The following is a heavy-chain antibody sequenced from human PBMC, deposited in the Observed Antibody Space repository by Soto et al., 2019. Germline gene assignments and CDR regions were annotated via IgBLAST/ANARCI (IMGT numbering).Heavy chain of an antibody. CDR2: IFTSGRS. CDR1: GSSASDGFY. CDR3: VGYTASHNWFDP. D-gene: IGHD6-13*01. J-gene: IGHJ5*02. Sequence: SETLSLTCAVSGSSASDGFYWAWIRQSPGQELEWIWSIFTSGRSYYNPSFKSRVTVSVDTSKNQFSLDLTSVTAADTARYFCVGYTASHNWFDPWGQGILVTVSS. V-gene: IGHV4-38-2*01.